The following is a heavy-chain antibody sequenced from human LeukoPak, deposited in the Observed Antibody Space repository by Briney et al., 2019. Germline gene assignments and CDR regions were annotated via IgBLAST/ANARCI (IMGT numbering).Heavy chain of an antibody. CDR3: ASGRYYYGSDSPVAFDI. V-gene: IGHV4-59*10. Sequence: PSETLSLTCAVYGGSFSGYYWSWIRQPAGKGLEWIGRIYSSGSTNYNPSLKSRVTMAVNTSMNQFSLNLNSVTAADTAVYYCASGRYYYGSDSPVAFDIWGQGTMVTVSS. CDR2: IYSSGST. D-gene: IGHD3-10*01. CDR1: GGSFSGYY. J-gene: IGHJ3*02.